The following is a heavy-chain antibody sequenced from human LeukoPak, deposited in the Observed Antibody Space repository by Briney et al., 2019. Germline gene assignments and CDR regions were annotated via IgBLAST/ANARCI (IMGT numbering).Heavy chain of an antibody. CDR1: GYTFTSYA. J-gene: IGHJ4*02. V-gene: IGHV7-4-1*02. Sequence: ASVRVSCKASGYTFTSYAMNWVRQAPGQGLEWMGWIHPSTGNPTYAQGFTGRFVFSLDTSVSTTYLQISSLKAEDTAVYFCARAFQSLGGLSLPDYWGQGTLLTVSS. D-gene: IGHD3-16*02. CDR2: IHPSTGNP. CDR3: ARAFQSLGGLSLPDY.